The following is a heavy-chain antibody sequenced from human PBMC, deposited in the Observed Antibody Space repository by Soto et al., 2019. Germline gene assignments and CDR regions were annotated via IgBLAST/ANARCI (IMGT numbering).Heavy chain of an antibody. CDR3: ARALAVPADFDY. CDR2: INAGNGNT. CDR1: GYTFTGYA. J-gene: IGHJ4*02. D-gene: IGHD6-19*01. V-gene: IGHV1-3*01. Sequence: ASVKVSCKASGYTFTGYAMHWVRQAPGQRLEWMGWINAGNGNTKYSQKFQGRVTITRDTSASTAYMELSSLRSEDMAVYYCARALAVPADFDYWGQGTLVTVSS.